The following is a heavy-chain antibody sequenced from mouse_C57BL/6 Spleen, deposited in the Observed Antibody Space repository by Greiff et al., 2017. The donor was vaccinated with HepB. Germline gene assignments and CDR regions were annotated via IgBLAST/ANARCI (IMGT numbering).Heavy chain of an antibody. Sequence: EVKVVESGGGLVQPGGSLKLSCAASGFTFSDYYMYWVRQTPEKRLEWVAYISNGGGSTYYPDTVKGRFTISRANAKNTLYLQMSRLNSEDTAMYYCASPLLVTTLWGQGTSVTVSS. CDR1: GFTFSDYY. CDR3: ASPLLVTTL. D-gene: IGHD2-2*01. V-gene: IGHV5-12*01. J-gene: IGHJ4*01. CDR2: ISNGGGST.